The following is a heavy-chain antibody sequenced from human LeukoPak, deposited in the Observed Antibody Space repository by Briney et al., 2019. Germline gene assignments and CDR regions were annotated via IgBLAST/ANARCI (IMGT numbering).Heavy chain of an antibody. V-gene: IGHV4-34*01. J-gene: IGHJ5*02. CDR3: ARVPAVAGRARYNWFDP. Sequence: KSSETLSLTCAVYGGSFSGYYWSWIRQPPGKGLEWIGEINHSGSTNYNPSLKSRVTISVDTSKNQFSLKLSSVTAADTAVYYCARVPAVAGRARYNWFDPWGQGTLVTVSS. CDR2: INHSGST. CDR1: GGSFSGYY. D-gene: IGHD6-19*01.